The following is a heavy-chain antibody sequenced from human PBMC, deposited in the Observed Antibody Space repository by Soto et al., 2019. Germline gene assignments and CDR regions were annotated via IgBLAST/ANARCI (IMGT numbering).Heavy chain of an antibody. J-gene: IGHJ5*02. Sequence: PSETLSLTCTVSFGSVSSSSYYWGWIRQPPGKGLEWIGEIYHSGSTNYNPSLKSRVTISVDKSKNQFSLKLSSVTAADTAVYYCARMYYDILTGPPNWFDPWGQGTLVTVSS. CDR3: ARMYYDILTGPPNWFDP. CDR1: FGSVSSSSYY. V-gene: IGHV4-39*07. D-gene: IGHD3-9*01. CDR2: IYHSGST.